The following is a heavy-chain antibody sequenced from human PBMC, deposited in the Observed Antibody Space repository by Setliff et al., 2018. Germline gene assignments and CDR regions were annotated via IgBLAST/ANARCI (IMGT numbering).Heavy chain of an antibody. Sequence: PSETLSLTCTVSGGSFSTYYWSWIRQAPGKGLEWIGHVYYSGAANYNPSLKSRVTISVDTSKNHFSLKLTSVTAADTAAYYCARYTPKLPELGIYGRFDYWGQGTPVTVSS. V-gene: IGHV4-59*12. CDR2: VYYSGAA. CDR3: ARYTPKLPELGIYGRFDY. CDR1: GGSFSTYY. J-gene: IGHJ4*02. D-gene: IGHD7-27*01.